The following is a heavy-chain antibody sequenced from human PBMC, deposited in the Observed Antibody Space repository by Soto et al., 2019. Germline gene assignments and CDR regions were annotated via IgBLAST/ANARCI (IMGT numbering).Heavy chain of an antibody. CDR1: GFTFDRYS. J-gene: IGHJ4*02. CDR3: VRQTTVVPDYFDY. V-gene: IGHV3-21*01. CDR2: ISDRSSYI. D-gene: IGHD4-17*01. Sequence: EVQLVESGGGLVKPGGSLRLSCAASGFTFDRYSMNWVRQTPGKGLEWVSSISDRSSYIYYADSLKGRFTISRDNTKNSLYLQMNSVRAEDTAVYYCVRQTTVVPDYFDYWGQGTMVTVSS.